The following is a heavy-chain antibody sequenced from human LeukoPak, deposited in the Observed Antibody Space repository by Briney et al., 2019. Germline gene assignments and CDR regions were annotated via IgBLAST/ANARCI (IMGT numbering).Heavy chain of an antibody. CDR1: GYSFTSYW. D-gene: IGHD1-20*01. Sequence: GESLKISCQGSGYSFTSYWIGWVRQMPGKGLEWMGIVYPGDSDSRYSSSFRGQVTISADKSISTVYLQWSSLKASDTAIYYCARLTGTAGYYFDYWGQGTLVTVSS. J-gene: IGHJ4*02. CDR3: ARLTGTAGYYFDY. V-gene: IGHV5-51*01. CDR2: VYPGDSDS.